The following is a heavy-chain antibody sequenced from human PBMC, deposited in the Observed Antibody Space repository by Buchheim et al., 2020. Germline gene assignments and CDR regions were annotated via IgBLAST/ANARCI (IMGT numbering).Heavy chain of an antibody. D-gene: IGHD3-3*01. CDR3: ARGYDFWDH. V-gene: IGHV4-61*01. Sequence: QVQLQESGPGLVKPSETLSLTCTVSGDSVNNNNYFWSWIRQPPGRELEWIGYIYYNGNTKYNPSLKSQVAISIDTSKNQFSLEMRSVSAADTAVYYCARGYDFWDHWGQGTL. CDR1: GDSVNNNNYF. CDR2: IYYNGNT. J-gene: IGHJ4*02.